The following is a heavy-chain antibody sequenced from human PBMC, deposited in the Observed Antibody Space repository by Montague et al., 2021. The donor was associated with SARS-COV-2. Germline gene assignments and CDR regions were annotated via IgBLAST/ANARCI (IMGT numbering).Heavy chain of an antibody. D-gene: IGHD3-10*01. CDR1: GRSIISTSSY. CDR3: VRVSWYYYGSGAFDY. V-gene: IGHV4-39*07. J-gene: IGHJ4*02. Sequence: SETLSLTCTVSGRSIISTSSYWGWIRQPPGGGLEWFGSISHRANTFYTPSLKSPVTISVDTSKNQFSLKMISVTAADTGIYYCVRVSWYYYGSGAFDYWGQGTLVTVSA. CDR2: ISHRANT.